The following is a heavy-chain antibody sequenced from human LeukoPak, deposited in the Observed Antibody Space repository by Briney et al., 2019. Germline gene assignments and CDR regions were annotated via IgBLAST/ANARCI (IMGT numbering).Heavy chain of an antibody. CDR3: ARAGIGYCSGGSCYSSI. J-gene: IGHJ4*02. CDR1: GFTFSSYS. CDR2: ISSSSSTI. V-gene: IGHV3-48*02. Sequence: GGSLRLSCAASGFTFSSYSMNWVRQAPGKGLEWVSYISSSSSTIYYADSVKGRFTISRDNAKNSLYLQMNSLRDEDTAVYYCARAGIGYCSGGSCYSSIWGQGTLVTVSS. D-gene: IGHD2-15*01.